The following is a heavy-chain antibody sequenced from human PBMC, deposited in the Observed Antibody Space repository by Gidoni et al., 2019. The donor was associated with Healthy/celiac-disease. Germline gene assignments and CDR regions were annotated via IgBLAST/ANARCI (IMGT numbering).Heavy chain of an antibody. CDR3: AKEGGDSGSPIEAFDY. CDR1: GFTFSSYA. D-gene: IGHD1-26*01. Sequence: EVQLLESGGGLVQPGGSLRLSGAASGFTFSSYAISWVRQAPGKGLECVSTISGRGGSTYYADSVKGRFTISGDNSKNTLYLQMNSLRAEDTAVYYCAKEGGDSGSPIEAFDYWGQGTLVTVSS. J-gene: IGHJ4*02. V-gene: IGHV3-23*01. CDR2: ISGRGGST.